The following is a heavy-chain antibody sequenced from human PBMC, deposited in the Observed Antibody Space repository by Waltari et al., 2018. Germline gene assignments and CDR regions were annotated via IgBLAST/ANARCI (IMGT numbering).Heavy chain of an antibody. D-gene: IGHD5-12*01. CDR1: GVSITSNRHY. Sequence: QLQLQESGPGLVKPSETLSLTCSVSGVSITSNRHYWGWIRQPPVQGLEWIGTLSYTGATYSSPSLQSRVTISRETSKNHLSLTLGSVTAADTAVYYCATYIGASVGTAAFDVWGQGTMVTVSS. V-gene: IGHV4-39*02. CDR3: ATYIGASVGTAAFDV. J-gene: IGHJ3*01. CDR2: LSYTGAT.